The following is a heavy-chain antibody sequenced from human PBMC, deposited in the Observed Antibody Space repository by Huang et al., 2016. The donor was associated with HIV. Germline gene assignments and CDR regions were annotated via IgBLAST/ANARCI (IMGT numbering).Heavy chain of an antibody. J-gene: IGHJ3*02. V-gene: IGHV1-69*13. CDR1: GGTFSSVA. D-gene: IGHD2-15*01. CDR2: IVPLLSTT. CDR3: AREGQKWYGKPIGAIEI. Sequence: VELVQSGTEVRRPGSSVKISCRASGGTFSSVAFNWVRQAPGQGLESMGGIVPLLSTTNYAAKFQDRLTISADKSTSTVYMELRRLTSEDTGVFYCAREGQKWYGKPIGAIEIWGQGTSVVVST.